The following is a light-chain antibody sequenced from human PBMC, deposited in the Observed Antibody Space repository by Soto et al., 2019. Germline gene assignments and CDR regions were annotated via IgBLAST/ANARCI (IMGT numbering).Light chain of an antibody. CDR3: QQSYSTPPIT. V-gene: IGKV1-39*01. CDR2: AAS. J-gene: IGKJ4*01. CDR1: QSISSY. Sequence: DIQMTQSPSSLSAPVGDRVTITCRASQSISSYLNWYQQKPGKAPKLLIYAASSLQSGVPSRFSGSGSGTDFTLTISSLQPEDFATYYCQQSYSTPPITFGGGTKVDIK.